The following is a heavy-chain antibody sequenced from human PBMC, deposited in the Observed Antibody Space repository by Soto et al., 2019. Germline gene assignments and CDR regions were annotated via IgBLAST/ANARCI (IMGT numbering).Heavy chain of an antibody. CDR3: ARVRARLLSHAFDF. V-gene: IGHV4-34*01. CDR2: INHSGST. Sequence: QVQLQQWGAGLLKPSETLSLTCAVYGGSFTDYYWTWIRQPPGKGLEWIGEINHSGSTNYNPSLKNRVTISLDTSKNQFSLKVNSVTAADTAVYLCARVRARLLSHAFDFWGQGTLVTVSS. CDR1: GGSFTDYY. D-gene: IGHD3-16*02. J-gene: IGHJ3*01.